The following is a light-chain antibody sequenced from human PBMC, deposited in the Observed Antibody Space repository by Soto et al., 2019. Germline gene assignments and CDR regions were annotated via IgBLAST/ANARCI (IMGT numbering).Light chain of an antibody. Sequence: EVVLTQSPDPLSLSPGDRATLSCWASQSVGNYLAWYQHKVGQAPRLLIYDASSRATGIPARFSGSGSGTDFTLTISSLEPEDFAVYYCQQRSDWPSFGQGTKLEIK. CDR1: QSVGNY. CDR3: QQRSDWPS. J-gene: IGKJ2*01. V-gene: IGKV3-11*01. CDR2: DAS.